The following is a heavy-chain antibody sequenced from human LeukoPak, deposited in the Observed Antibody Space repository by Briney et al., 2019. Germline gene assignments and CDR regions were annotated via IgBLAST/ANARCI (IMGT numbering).Heavy chain of an antibody. CDR1: GFTFGDYA. V-gene: IGHV3-49*03. CDR3: TRDPDLHRVPVGCSGGSCYFGSDY. J-gene: IGHJ4*02. Sequence: GGSLRLSCTASGFTFGDYAMSWFRQAPGKGLEWVGFIRSKAYGGTTEYAASVKGRFTISRDDSKSIAYLQMNSLKTEDTAVYYCTRDPDLHRVPVGCSGGSCYFGSDYWGQGTLVTVSS. D-gene: IGHD2-15*01. CDR2: IRSKAYGGTT.